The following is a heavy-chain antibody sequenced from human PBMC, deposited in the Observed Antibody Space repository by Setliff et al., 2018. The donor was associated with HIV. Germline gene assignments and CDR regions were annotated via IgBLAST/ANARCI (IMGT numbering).Heavy chain of an antibody. Sequence: SETLSLTCTVSGGSISSYYWGWIRQPAGKGLEWIGRVYPTGSTNYNPSLRSRVTMSVDTSKNQFSLKLSSVTAADTAVYFCARELRRFDTSDTAPHNWFDPWGQGTLVTVSS. CDR1: GGSISSYY. CDR2: VYPTGST. CDR3: ARELRRFDTSDTAPHNWFDP. J-gene: IGHJ5*02. V-gene: IGHV4-4*07. D-gene: IGHD3-22*01.